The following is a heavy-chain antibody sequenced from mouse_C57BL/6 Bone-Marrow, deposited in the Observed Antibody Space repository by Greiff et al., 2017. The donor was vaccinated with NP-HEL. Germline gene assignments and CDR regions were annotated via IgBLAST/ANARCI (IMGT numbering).Heavy chain of an antibody. CDR1: GFSLSTSGMG. Sequence: QVTLKVCGPGILQSSQTLSLTCSFSGFSLSTSGMGVSWIRQPSGKGLEWLAHIYWDDDKRYNPSLKSRLTISKDTSRNQVFLKITSGDTADTATYYCARRRSYAMDYWGQGTSVTVSS. J-gene: IGHJ4*01. CDR2: IYWDDDK. V-gene: IGHV8-12*01. CDR3: ARRRSYAMDY.